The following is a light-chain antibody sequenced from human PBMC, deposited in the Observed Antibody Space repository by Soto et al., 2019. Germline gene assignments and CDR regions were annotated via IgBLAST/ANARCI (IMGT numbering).Light chain of an antibody. Sequence: IQMTQSPSTLSASLGDRVTITRRASQSISSWLAWYQQKPGKAPKLLIYDASSLESGVPSRFSGSGSGTEFTLTITSLKTDDFATYDGQQYNSYTWTFGQGTKVDIK. CDR3: QQYNSYTWT. V-gene: IGKV1-5*01. J-gene: IGKJ1*01. CDR1: QSISSW. CDR2: DAS.